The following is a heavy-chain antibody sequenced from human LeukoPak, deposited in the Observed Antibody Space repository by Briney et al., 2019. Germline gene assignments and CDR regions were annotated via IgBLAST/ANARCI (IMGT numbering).Heavy chain of an antibody. J-gene: IGHJ5*02. CDR3: ARVERSANWFDP. CDR2: INPNSGGT. CDR1: GYTFTGYY. V-gene: IGHV1-2*02. D-gene: IGHD1-26*01. Sequence: ASVTVSCKASGYTFTGYYMHWVRQAPGQGLEWMGWINPNSGGTNYAQKFQGRVTMTRDTSISTAYMELSRLRSDDTAVYYCARVERSANWFDPWGQGTLVTVSS.